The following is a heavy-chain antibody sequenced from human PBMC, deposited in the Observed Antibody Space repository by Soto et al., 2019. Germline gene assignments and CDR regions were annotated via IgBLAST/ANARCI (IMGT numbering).Heavy chain of an antibody. V-gene: IGHV3-48*01. CDR2: ANDHGV. J-gene: IGHJ4*02. CDR1: GFPFSLYS. CDR3: VKDSQWAFDY. Sequence: PGGSLRLSCAASGFPFSLYSMNWVRQAPGKGLEWVSYANDHGVSYAESVRGRFTISRDTAKNSLYLQVNSLRVDDTAVYYCVKDSQWAFDYWGQGILVTVSS. D-gene: IGHD2-8*01.